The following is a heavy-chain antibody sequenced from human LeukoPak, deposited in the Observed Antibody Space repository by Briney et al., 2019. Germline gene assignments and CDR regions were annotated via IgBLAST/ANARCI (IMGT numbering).Heavy chain of an antibody. CDR1: GDSISSSSSY. D-gene: IGHD2-15*01. V-gene: IGHV4-39*01. CDR2: IYYSGST. Sequence: PSETLSLTCTVSGDSISSSSSYWGWIRQPPGKGLEWIGSIYYSGSTYYNTSLKSRVTISVDTSKNQFSLRVTSVTAADTAVYYCARRTHDGRSHHYFDYWGQGTLVTVSS. J-gene: IGHJ4*02. CDR3: ARRTHDGRSHHYFDY.